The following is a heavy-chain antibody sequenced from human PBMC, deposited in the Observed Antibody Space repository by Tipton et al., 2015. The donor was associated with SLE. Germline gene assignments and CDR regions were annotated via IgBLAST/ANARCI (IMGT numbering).Heavy chain of an antibody. V-gene: IGHV4-59*12. J-gene: IGHJ5*02. Sequence: TLSLTCTVSGGSISDYYWNWIRQPPGKGLEWIGYMFFSGNTHYPPTLKSRVTISVDTSKNQFSLNLRSVTAADTAVYYCARGGTGDGRNPFDPWGQGTLVTVSS. CDR3: ARGGTGDGRNPFDP. CDR1: GGSISDYY. D-gene: IGHD4-23*01. CDR2: MFFSGNT.